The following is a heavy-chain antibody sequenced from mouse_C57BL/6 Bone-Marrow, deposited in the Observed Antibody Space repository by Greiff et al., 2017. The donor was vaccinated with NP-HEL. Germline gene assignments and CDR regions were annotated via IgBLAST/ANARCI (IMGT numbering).Heavy chain of an antibody. CDR2: INPNNGGT. Sequence: EVQLQQSGPELVKPGASVKISCKASGYTFTDYYMNWVKQSHGKSLEWIGDINPNNGGTSYNQKFKGKATLTVDKSSSTAYMELRSLPSEDSAVYYCARSNYYGSWYFDVWGTGTTVTVAS. CDR1: GYTFTDYY. CDR3: ARSNYYGSWYFDV. V-gene: IGHV1-26*01. J-gene: IGHJ1*03. D-gene: IGHD1-1*01.